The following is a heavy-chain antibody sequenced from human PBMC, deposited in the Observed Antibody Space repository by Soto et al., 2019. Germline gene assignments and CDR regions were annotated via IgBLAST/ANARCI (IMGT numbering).Heavy chain of an antibody. CDR2: ISSSSSTI. J-gene: IGHJ6*01. Sequence: GGALILSCAAPGFTFSSYSMNWVRQAPGKGLEWVSYISSSSSTIYYADSVKGRFTISRDNAKNSLYLQMNSLRDEDTAVYYWGRKTSCYDDSSGLMEFGGQGTTVPASS. CDR1: GFTFSSYS. CDR3: GRKTSCYDDSSGLMEF. D-gene: IGHD3-22*01. V-gene: IGHV3-48*02.